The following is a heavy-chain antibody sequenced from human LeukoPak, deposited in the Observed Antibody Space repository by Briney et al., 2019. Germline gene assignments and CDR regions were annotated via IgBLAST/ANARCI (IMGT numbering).Heavy chain of an antibody. CDR3: AREGDSSGWYFDY. D-gene: IGHD6-19*01. V-gene: IGHV4-59*01. CDR2: IYCSGST. Sequence: SETLSLTRTVSGGSICSYYWSWIRQPPGKGLEWIGYIYCSGSTNYNPSLKSRVTMSVDTSKNQFSLRLSSVTAADTAVYYCAREGDSSGWYFDYWGERALVTVSS. J-gene: IGHJ4*02. CDR1: GGSICSYY.